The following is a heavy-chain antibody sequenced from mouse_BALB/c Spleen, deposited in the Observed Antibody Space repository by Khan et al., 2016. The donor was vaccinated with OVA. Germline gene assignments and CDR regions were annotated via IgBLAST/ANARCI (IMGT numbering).Heavy chain of an antibody. D-gene: IGHD1-1*01. V-gene: IGHV5-6*01. Sequence: EVELVESGGDLVKPGGSLKLSCAASGFTFSTYGMSWARQTPDKRLEWVATVSTGGGYTYYPDSVKGRFTISSDTAKNTLYLQMSSLKSEDTAMFYCARLAYYYDSEGFAYWGQGTLVTVSA. J-gene: IGHJ3*01. CDR2: VSTGGGYT. CDR3: ARLAYYYDSEGFAY. CDR1: GFTFSTYG.